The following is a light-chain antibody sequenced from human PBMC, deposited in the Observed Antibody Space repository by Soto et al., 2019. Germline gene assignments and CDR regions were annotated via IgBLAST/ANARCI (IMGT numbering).Light chain of an antibody. V-gene: IGKV3-20*01. CDR1: QSVSSN. CDR3: QQYGTSSRT. CDR2: GAS. Sequence: EIVMTQSPATLSVSPGERATLSGRASQSVSSNLAWYQKKPGQAPRLLIYGASSRATGIPDRFSGSGSGTDFNLTISRLETEDFAVYYCQQYGTSSRTFGQGTKVDIK. J-gene: IGKJ1*01.